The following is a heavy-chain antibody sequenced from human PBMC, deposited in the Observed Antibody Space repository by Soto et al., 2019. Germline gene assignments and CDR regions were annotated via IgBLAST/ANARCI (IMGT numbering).Heavy chain of an antibody. V-gene: IGHV3-9*01. CDR1: GFTFDDYA. CDR3: AKGSLEGSDWYFDL. CDR2: ISWNSGSI. Sequence: EVQLVESGGGLVQPGRSLRLSCAASGFTFDDYAMHWVRQAPGKGLEWVSGISWNSGSIGYADSVKGRFTISRDNAKNSLYLQMNSLRAEDTALYYCAKGSLEGSDWYFDLWGRGTLVTVSS. J-gene: IGHJ2*01. D-gene: IGHD3-3*01.